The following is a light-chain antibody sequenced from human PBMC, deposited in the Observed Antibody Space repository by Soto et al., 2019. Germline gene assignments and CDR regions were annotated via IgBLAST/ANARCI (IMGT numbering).Light chain of an antibody. CDR2: EVT. J-gene: IGLJ3*02. CDR3: SSYAGSNNVL. CDR1: SSDVGGYNS. Sequence: QSVLTQPPSASGSPGQSVTISCTGXSSDVGGYNSVSWYQQHPGKAPKVIIYEVTKRPSGVPDRFSGSKSGNTASLTVSWLQAEDDADYYCSSYAGSNNVLFGGGTKVTVL. V-gene: IGLV2-8*01.